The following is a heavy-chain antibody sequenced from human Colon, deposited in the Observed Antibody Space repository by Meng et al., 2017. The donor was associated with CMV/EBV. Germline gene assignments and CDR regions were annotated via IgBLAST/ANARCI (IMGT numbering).Heavy chain of an antibody. CDR1: GFIFSSYG. Sequence: GGSLRLSCAASGFIFSSYGMHWVRQAPGKGLEWVAFMRSDGSDIHYVDSVKGRFIISRDNTKNMMYLQMNSLSAEDTAVYYCTKEPFTELRAYYYGMDVWGQGTTVTVSS. CDR3: TKEPFTELRAYYYGMDV. V-gene: IGHV3-30*02. D-gene: IGHD1-7*01. J-gene: IGHJ6*02. CDR2: MRSDGSDI.